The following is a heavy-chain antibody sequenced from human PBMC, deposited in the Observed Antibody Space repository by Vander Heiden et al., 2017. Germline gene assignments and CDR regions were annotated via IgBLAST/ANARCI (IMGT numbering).Heavy chain of an antibody. CDR3: VRGPTHGGFDI. D-gene: IGHD2-8*01. J-gene: IGHJ3*02. Sequence: QVQLAESGGGVVQPGRSLRLSCVGSGSIIPTFGMHWVRQTPGKGLEWVTQATEDENRSYYADSVKGRFTSARDVAANTMYLQMNSLRTEDTAVYYCVRGPTHGGFDIWGQGAVVIVSS. CDR1: GSIIPTFG. CDR2: ATEDENRS. V-gene: IGHV3-30-3*01.